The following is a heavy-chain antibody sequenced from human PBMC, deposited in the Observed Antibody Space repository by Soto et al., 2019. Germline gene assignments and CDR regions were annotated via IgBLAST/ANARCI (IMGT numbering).Heavy chain of an antibody. CDR3: ARDSNFWSGFYYCMDV. D-gene: IGHD3-3*01. CDR1: GFTFSSYS. J-gene: IGHJ6*03. V-gene: IGHV3-48*01. Sequence: PGGSLRLSCAASGFTFSSYSMNWVRQAPGKGLEWVSYISSSSSTIYYADSVKGRFTISRDNAKNSLYLQMNSLRAEDTAVYYCARDSNFWSGFYYCMDVWGKGTTVTVSS. CDR2: ISSSSSTI.